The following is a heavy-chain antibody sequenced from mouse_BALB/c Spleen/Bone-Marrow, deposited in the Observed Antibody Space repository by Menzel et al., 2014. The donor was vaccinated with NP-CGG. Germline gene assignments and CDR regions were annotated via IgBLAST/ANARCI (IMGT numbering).Heavy chain of an antibody. J-gene: IGHJ3*01. V-gene: IGHV1-14*01. Sequence: LVESGPELVKPGASVKMSCKASGYTFTNYVMHWVKQKPGQGLEWIGYINPYNDGTKYNEKFKGKATLISDKSSSTDYMDLSSLTSEDTALYYCAGVYYGFDGTCSWGAYRGQGTLGSVS. D-gene: IGHD2-2*01. CDR1: GYTFTNYV. CDR3: AGVYYGFDGTCSWGAY. CDR2: INPYNDGT.